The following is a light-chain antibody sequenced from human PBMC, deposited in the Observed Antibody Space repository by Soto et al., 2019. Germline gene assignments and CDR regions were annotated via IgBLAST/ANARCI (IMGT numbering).Light chain of an antibody. V-gene: IGKV4-1*01. J-gene: IGKJ4*01. Sequence: DIVMTQSPDSLALSLGEISPNKCKSSQSFFFTSNNKNYLGWFQQKPRQPPKLLLSWASTRESGVHDRFSGSGSGTDFTLTISSMQAEDVAVYYCKQYYTTQLTCGGGPTGDLK. CDR1: QSFFFTSNNKNY. CDR3: KQYYTTQLT. CDR2: WAS.